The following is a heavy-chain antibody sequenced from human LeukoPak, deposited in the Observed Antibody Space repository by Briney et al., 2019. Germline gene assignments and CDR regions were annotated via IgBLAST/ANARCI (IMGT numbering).Heavy chain of an antibody. V-gene: IGHV4-30-4*01. CDR2: IYYTGGA. D-gene: IGHD3-10*01. CDR3: ARSSGSGSLAYLNC. J-gene: IGHJ4*02. CDR1: GGSISSGDSY. Sequence: SQTLSLTCTVSGGSISSGDSYWSWLRQPPGKGLEWVGYIYYTGGAYYNPSLKSRVTISIDASKNQFSLKLSSVTAADTAVYYCARSSGSGSLAYLNCWGQGTLVTVSP.